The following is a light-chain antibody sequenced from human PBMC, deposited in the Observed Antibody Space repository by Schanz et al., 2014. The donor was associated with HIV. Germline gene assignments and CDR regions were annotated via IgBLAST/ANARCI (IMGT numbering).Light chain of an antibody. CDR3: LLYYSAARQVV. Sequence: QAVVTQEPSLTVSPGGTVTLTCASSTGAVTSGYCPNWFQQKPGQAPRTLIYRISNKHSWTPARFSGSLLGGKAALTLSGVQPEDEADYYCLLYYSAARQVVFGGGTKLTVL. J-gene: IGLJ2*01. V-gene: IGLV7-43*01. CDR2: RIS. CDR1: TGAVTSGYC.